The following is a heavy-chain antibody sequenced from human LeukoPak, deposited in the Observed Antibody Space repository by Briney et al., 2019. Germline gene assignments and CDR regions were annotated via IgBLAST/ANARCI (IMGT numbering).Heavy chain of an antibody. CDR2: IYSGGST. Sequence: GGSLRLSCAASGFTVSSNYMSWVRQAPGKGLEWVSVIYSGGSTYYADSVKGRFTISRDNSKNTLYLQTNSLRAEDTAVYYCARATLLVADYWGQGTLVTVSS. CDR1: GFTVSSNY. J-gene: IGHJ4*02. D-gene: IGHD5-12*01. CDR3: ARATLLVADY. V-gene: IGHV3-53*01.